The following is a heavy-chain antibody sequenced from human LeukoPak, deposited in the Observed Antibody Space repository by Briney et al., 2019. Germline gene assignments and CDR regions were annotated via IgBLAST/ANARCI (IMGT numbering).Heavy chain of an antibody. CDR3: ARAAADVPDY. D-gene: IGHD6-13*01. V-gene: IGHV3-7*03. Sequence: GGSLRLSCAASGFTFRSYWMSWVRQAPGKGLEWVANIKQDGSEKYYVDSVKGRFTISRDNAKNSLYLQMNSLRAEDTAVYYCARAAADVPDYWGQGTLVTVSS. CDR1: GFTFRSYW. J-gene: IGHJ4*02. CDR2: IKQDGSEK.